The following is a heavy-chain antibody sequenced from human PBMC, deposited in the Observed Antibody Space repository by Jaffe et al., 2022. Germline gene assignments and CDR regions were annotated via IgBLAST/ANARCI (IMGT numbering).Heavy chain of an antibody. Sequence: QITLKESGPTLVKPTQTLTLTCTFSGFSLSTSGVGVGWIRQPPGKALEWLALIYWNDDKRYSPSLKTRLTITKDTSKNQVVLTMTNMDPVDTATYYCAHRPPYYDFWSGQYNFDYWGQGTLVTVSS. CDR2: IYWNDDK. J-gene: IGHJ4*02. V-gene: IGHV2-5*01. CDR3: AHRPPYYDFWSGQYNFDY. CDR1: GFSLSTSGVG. D-gene: IGHD3-3*01.